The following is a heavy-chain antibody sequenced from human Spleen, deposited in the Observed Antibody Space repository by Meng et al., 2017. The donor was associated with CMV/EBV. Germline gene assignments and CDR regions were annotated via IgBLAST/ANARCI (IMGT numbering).Heavy chain of an antibody. Sequence: LSCVTSGFTFSRHAFYWVRQAPGKRLEYVSGMSSDGGSTYYADSVKGRFTISRDNAKNTLYLQMNSLRTEDTAVYYCVMAAEAGIDYWGQGYLVTVSS. CDR1: GFTFSRHA. J-gene: IGHJ4*02. V-gene: IGHV3-64*02. D-gene: IGHD6-13*01. CDR2: MSSDGGST. CDR3: VMAAEAGIDY.